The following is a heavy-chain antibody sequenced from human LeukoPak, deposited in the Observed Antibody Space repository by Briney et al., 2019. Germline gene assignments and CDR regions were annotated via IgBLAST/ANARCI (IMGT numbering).Heavy chain of an antibody. J-gene: IGHJ4*02. CDR1: GFTFSDYY. CDR3: ARDARDGYGGNPFDY. Sequence: GGSLRLSCAASGFTFSDYYMSWIRQAPGKGLEWVSAISGSGGSTYYADSVKGRFTISRDNSKNTLYLQMNSLRAEDTAVYYCARDARDGYGGNPFDYWGQGTLVTVSS. CDR2: ISGSGGST. V-gene: IGHV3-23*01. D-gene: IGHD4-23*01.